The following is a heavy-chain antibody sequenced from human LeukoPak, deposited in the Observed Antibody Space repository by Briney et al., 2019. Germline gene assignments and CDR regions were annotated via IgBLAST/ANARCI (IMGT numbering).Heavy chain of an antibody. CDR1: GDSVSSNSAA. CDR2: TYYRSKWYN. V-gene: IGHV6-1*01. CDR3: ARDLQLDPNWFDP. Sequence: SQTLSLTCAISGDSVSSNSAAWNWIRQSPSRGLEWLGRTYYRSKWYNDYALSVKSRITITPHTSKNHFSLQLNSVTPEDTAVYYCARDLQLDPNWFDPWGQGTLVTVSS. J-gene: IGHJ5*02. D-gene: IGHD6-13*01.